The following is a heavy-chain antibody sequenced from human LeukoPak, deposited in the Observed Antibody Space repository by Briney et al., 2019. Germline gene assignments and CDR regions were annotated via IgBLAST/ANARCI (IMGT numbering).Heavy chain of an antibody. D-gene: IGHD4-17*01. CDR3: ARGNHDYGDYEGY. Sequence: ASVKVSCKASGYTFTSYDINWVRQATGQGLEWMGWMNPNSGNTGYAQKFQGRVTTTRNTSISTAYMELSSLRSEDTAVYYCARGNHDYGDYEGYWGQGTLVTVSS. CDR1: GYTFTSYD. V-gene: IGHV1-8*01. CDR2: MNPNSGNT. J-gene: IGHJ4*02.